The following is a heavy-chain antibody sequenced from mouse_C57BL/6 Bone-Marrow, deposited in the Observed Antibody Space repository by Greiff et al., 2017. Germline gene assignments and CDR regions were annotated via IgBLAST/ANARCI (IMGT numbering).Heavy chain of an antibody. V-gene: IGHV1-50*01. CDR1: GYTFTSYW. CDR3: SPYDGSSLAWFAY. CDR2: IDPSDSYT. Sequence: QVQLQQPGAELVKPGASVKLSCKASGYTFTSYWMQWVKQRPGQGLEWIGEIDPSDSYTNYNQKFKGKATLTVDTSSSTAYMQLRSLTSEDSAVYYCSPYDGSSLAWFAYWGQGTLVTVSA. J-gene: IGHJ3*01. D-gene: IGHD1-1*01.